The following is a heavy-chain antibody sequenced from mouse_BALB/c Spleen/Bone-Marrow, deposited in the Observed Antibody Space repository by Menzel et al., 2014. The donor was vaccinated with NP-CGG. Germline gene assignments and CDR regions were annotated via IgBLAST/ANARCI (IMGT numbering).Heavy chain of an antibody. D-gene: IGHD4-1*01. J-gene: IGHJ4*01. CDR1: GFNIXDTY. V-gene: IGHV14-3*02. Sequence: VQLQQSGAELVKPGASVKLSCTASGFNIXDTYMHWVKQRHEQGLEWIGRIDPANGNTKYDPKFQGKATITADTSSNTAYLQLSSLTSEDTAVYYCARWEYYAMDYWGQGTSVTVSS. CDR2: IDPANGNT. CDR3: ARWEYYAMDY.